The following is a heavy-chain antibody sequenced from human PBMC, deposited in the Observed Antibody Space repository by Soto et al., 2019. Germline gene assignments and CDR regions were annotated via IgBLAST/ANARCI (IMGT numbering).Heavy chain of an antibody. D-gene: IGHD1-7*01. J-gene: IGHJ4*02. CDR2: IYRTGST. V-gene: IGHV4-4*02. CDR1: GGSFPSNNS. CDR3: ASRDPGTSVDY. Sequence: SETLSLTCAVSGGSFPSNNSWTWFRQPPGQGLEWIGEIYRTGSTNYNPSLKSRVTISLDKSENQFSLKVTSLTAADTAVYYCASRDPGTSVDYWGQGTLVTSPQ.